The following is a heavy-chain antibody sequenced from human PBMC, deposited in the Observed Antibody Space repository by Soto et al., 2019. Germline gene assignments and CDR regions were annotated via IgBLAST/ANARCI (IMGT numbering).Heavy chain of an antibody. CDR3: ARTLRFGALL. J-gene: IGHJ4*02. CDR2: IYWDNDK. V-gene: IGHV2-5*02. D-gene: IGHD3-10*01. Sequence: QITLKESGPTLVKPTQTLTLTCIFSGCSLSTTGVGVLWIRQSPGKALESLAIIYWDNDKRYSPSLKRRVTITTVASSNEVVHTVTNMDPVHTGRYYSARTLRFGALLWGQGALVTVSS. CDR1: GCSLSTTGVG.